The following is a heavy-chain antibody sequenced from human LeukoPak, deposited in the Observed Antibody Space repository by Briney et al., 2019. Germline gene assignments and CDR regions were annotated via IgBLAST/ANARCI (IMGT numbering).Heavy chain of an antibody. V-gene: IGHV4-59*01. J-gene: IGHJ5*02. Sequence: SETLSLTCTVSGGSISSYYWSWIRQPPGKGLEWIGYIYYSGSTNYNPPLKSRVTISVDTSKNQFSLKLSSVTAADTAVYYCARAVRSSGWYPYNWFDPWGQGTLVTVSS. CDR3: ARAVRSSGWYPYNWFDP. CDR2: IYYSGST. D-gene: IGHD6-19*01. CDR1: GGSISSYY.